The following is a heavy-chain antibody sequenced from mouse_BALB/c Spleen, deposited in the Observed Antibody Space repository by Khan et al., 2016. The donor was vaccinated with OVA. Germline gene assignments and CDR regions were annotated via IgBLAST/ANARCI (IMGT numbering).Heavy chain of an antibody. J-gene: IGHJ4*01. CDR1: GYTFTTAG. V-gene: IGHV9-4*02. Sequence: QIQLVQSGPELKKPGETVRISCKASGYTFTTAGIQWVQKMPGKGLKWIGWINTHSGVPKYAEDFKGRFAFSLDISVNTAYLQITNLKNEDTATYVCARGGDAYYRNDGGAMEYWGQGTSVTVSS. CDR3: ARGGDAYYRNDGGAMEY. CDR2: INTHSGVP. D-gene: IGHD2-14*01.